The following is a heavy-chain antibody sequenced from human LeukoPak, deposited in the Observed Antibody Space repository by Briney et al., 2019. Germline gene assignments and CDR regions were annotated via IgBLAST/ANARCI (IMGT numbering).Heavy chain of an antibody. CDR1: GFTFDDYT. CDR2: ISWDGGST. J-gene: IGHJ6*02. V-gene: IGHV3-43*01. CDR3: AKDMAAAGTFYYYYGMDV. D-gene: IGHD6-13*01. Sequence: GGSLRLSCAASGFTFDDYTMHWVRHAPGKGLEWVSLISWDGGSTYYADSVKGRFTISRDNSKNSLYLQMNSLRTEDTALYYCAKDMAAAGTFYYYYGMDVWGQGTTVTVSS.